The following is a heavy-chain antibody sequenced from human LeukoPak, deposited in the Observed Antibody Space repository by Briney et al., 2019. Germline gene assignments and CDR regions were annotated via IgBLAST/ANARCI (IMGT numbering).Heavy chain of an antibody. CDR3: AKAGDFYFDY. J-gene: IGHJ4*02. V-gene: IGHV3-30*18. D-gene: IGHD7-27*01. CDR2: ISYDGRNQ. CDR1: GFTFSSYG. Sequence: GGSLRLSCAASGFTFSSYGMHWVRQAPGKGLEWVALISYDGRNQYYADSVKGRFTISRDDSKNTLYLEMNSLRAEDTAVYYCAKAGDFYFDYWGQGTLVTVSS.